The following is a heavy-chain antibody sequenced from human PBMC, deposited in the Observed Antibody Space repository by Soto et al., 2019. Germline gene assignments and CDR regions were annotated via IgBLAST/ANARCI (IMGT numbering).Heavy chain of an antibody. CDR1: GYTFTGYY. Sequence: ASVKVSCKASGYTFTGYYMHWVRQAPGQGLEWMGWINPNSGGTNYAQKFQGWVTMTRDTSISTAYMELSRLRSDDTAVYYCARVRQLVGYFYYSMYVWGKGTRSPSP. CDR2: INPNSGGT. V-gene: IGHV1-2*04. CDR3: ARVRQLVGYFYYSMYV. J-gene: IGHJ6*03. D-gene: IGHD6-6*01.